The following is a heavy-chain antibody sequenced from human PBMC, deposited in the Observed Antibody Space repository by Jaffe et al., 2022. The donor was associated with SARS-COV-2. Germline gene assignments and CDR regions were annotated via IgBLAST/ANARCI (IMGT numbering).Heavy chain of an antibody. J-gene: IGHJ4*02. CDR1: GGSFSGYY. V-gene: IGHV4-34*01. CDR2: INHSGST. D-gene: IGHD6-19*01. Sequence: QVQLQQWGAGLLKPSETLSLTCAVYGGSFSGYYWSWIRQPPGKGLEWIGEINHSGSTNYNPSLKSRVTISVDTSKNQFSLKLSSVTAADTAVYYCARLAIAVAGGYYFDYWGQGTLVTVSS. CDR3: ARLAIAVAGGYYFDY.